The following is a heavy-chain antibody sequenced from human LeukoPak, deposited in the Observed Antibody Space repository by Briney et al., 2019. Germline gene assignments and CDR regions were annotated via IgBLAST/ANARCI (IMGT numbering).Heavy chain of an antibody. Sequence: ASVKVSCKASGYTFTSYGISWVRQAPGQGLEWMGWISAYNGNTNYAQKLQGRVTMTSDSSISTAYMELSSLRSEDTAIYYCVRTPPNWGFDYWGQGTLVTVSS. CDR2: ISAYNGNT. CDR1: GYTFTSYG. CDR3: VRTPPNWGFDY. D-gene: IGHD7-27*01. J-gene: IGHJ4*02. V-gene: IGHV1-18*01.